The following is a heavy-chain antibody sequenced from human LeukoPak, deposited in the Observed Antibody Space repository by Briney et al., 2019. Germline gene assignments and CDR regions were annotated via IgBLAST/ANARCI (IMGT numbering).Heavy chain of an antibody. Sequence: SQTLSLTCAISGDTVSINSAAWNWIRQSPSRGLEWLGRTYQRSKWYNDYAVSVKSRITINPDISKNQFSLQLSSVTAADTAVYYCARDSYSGRAHFDSWGQGTLVTVSS. CDR2: TYQRSKWYN. V-gene: IGHV6-1*01. CDR1: GDTVSINSAA. D-gene: IGHD5-12*01. J-gene: IGHJ4*02. CDR3: ARDSYSGRAHFDS.